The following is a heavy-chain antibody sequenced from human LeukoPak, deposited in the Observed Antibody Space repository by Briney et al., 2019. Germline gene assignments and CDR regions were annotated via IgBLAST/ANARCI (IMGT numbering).Heavy chain of an antibody. CDR1: GGSFSGYY. CDR2: INHSGST. Sequence: PSETLSLTCTVYGGSFSGYYWSWIRQPPGKGLEWIGEINHSGSTNYNPSLKSRVTISVDTSKNQFSLKLSSVTAADTAVYYCARGYYDSSGYYIDYWGQGTLVTVSS. D-gene: IGHD3-22*01. J-gene: IGHJ4*02. CDR3: ARGYYDSSGYYIDY. V-gene: IGHV4-34*01.